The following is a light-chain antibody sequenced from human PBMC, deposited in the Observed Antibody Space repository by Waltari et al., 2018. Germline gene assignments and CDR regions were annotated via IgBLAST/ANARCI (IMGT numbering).Light chain of an antibody. J-gene: IGKJ1*01. CDR2: DAS. CDR1: QSISYY. V-gene: IGKV3-11*01. CDR3: QQRSDWPWT. Sequence: EIVLTQSPATLSLSPGERATLSCRAIQSISYYLAWYQQKPGQPPRLLIYDASIRATGMPARFRGSGSGTDLTLTIRSLEPEDFAVYYCQQRSDWPWTFGQGTKVEIK.